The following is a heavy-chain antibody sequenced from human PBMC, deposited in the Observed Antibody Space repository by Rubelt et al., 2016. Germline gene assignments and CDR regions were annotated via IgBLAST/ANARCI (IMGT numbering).Heavy chain of an antibody. CDR2: ISANSGNQ. CDR1: GGTFSSYA. J-gene: IGHJ4*02. D-gene: IGHD2/OR15-2a*01. Sequence: QVQLVQSGAEVKKPGSSVKVSCKASGGTFSSYAISWVRQAPGQGLEWMGGISANSGNQKYAQKLRGRVTMTTDTSTSTAYMELRSLRSDDTAIYYCARDRDYLLDSWGQGTLVTVSS. V-gene: IGHV1-18*01. CDR3: ARDRDYLLDS.